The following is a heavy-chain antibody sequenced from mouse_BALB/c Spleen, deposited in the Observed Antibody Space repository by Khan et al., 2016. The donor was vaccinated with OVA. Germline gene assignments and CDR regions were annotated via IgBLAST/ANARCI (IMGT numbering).Heavy chain of an antibody. Sequence: QIQLVQSGPELKKPGETVKISCKASGYNCTNYVMNWVKQSPGKGLKWMGWINTYTGEPTYADDFMGRFAFSLETSVSTAYLQINSLKYEDTATYFCTRFHGGYWGQGTTLTVSS. CDR2: INTYTGEP. V-gene: IGHV9-3-1*01. CDR3: TRFHGGY. J-gene: IGHJ2*01. CDR1: GYNCTNYV.